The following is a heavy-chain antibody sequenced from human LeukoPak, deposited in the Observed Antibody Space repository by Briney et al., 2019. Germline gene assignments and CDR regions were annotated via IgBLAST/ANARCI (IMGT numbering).Heavy chain of an antibody. V-gene: IGHV3-74*01. D-gene: IGHD6-25*01. CDR1: GFTFRTYW. CDR3: ARDGAAAVNY. CDR2: INSDGSST. Sequence: GGSLRLSCAASGFTFRTYWMYWVRQAPGKGLVWVSRINSDGSSTRYADSVKGRFTISRDNAKNTLYLQMNSLRAEDTAVYYCARDGAAAVNYWGQGTLVTVSS. J-gene: IGHJ4*02.